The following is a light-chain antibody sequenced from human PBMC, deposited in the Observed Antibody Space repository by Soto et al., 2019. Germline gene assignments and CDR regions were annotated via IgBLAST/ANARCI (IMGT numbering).Light chain of an antibody. Sequence: EIVMTQYTATLSVSPGERASLSCRASQSVSSNLAWYQQKPGQAPRLLIYGASTRATGIPARFSGSGSGTEFTLTISSLQPEDFATYYCQQLNSYPRTFGQGTRLEV. V-gene: IGKV3-15*01. CDR3: QQLNSYPRT. CDR2: GAS. J-gene: IGKJ5*01. CDR1: QSVSSN.